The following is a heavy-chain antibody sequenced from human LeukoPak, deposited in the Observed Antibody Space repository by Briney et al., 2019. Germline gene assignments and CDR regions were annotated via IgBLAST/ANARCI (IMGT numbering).Heavy chain of an antibody. Sequence: GGSLILSCAASGFTFSSYWMHWVRQAPGKGLVWVSRVNSDGAGTTYADSVEGRFTISRDNAKNTVYLQMHSLRAEDTAIYYCIRTLIVATSPYMDVWGKGTTVTVSS. D-gene: IGHD5-12*01. CDR1: GFTFSSYW. CDR2: VNSDGAGT. V-gene: IGHV3-74*01. CDR3: IRTLIVATSPYMDV. J-gene: IGHJ6*03.